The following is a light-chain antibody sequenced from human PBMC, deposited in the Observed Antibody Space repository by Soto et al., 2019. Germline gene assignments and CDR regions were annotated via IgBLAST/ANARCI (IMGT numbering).Light chain of an antibody. CDR1: TFDIGKNY. CDR3: GTWDRSLTYYL. Sequence: QSVLTQPPSVSAAPGQKVMISCSGSTFDIGKNYVSWYQHLPGTAPKLIIYDTEKRIAGVPDRFSASKSGTSATLAISGLQTGDEANYFCGTWDRSLTYYLFGTGTKVTVL. CDR2: DTE. J-gene: IGLJ1*01. V-gene: IGLV1-51*01.